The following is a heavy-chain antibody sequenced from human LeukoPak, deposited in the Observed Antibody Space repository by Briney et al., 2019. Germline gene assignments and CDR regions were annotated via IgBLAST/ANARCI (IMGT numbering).Heavy chain of an antibody. Sequence: GGSLRLSCAASGFTFSSYSMNWVRQAPRKGLEWVSCISCSSSYIYYADSVKGRFTISRDNAKNSLSLQMNSLRAEDTAVYYCARLEVPAATRYYYYYGMDGWGQGTTVTVSS. CDR2: ISCSSSYI. D-gene: IGHD2-2*01. J-gene: IGHJ6*02. V-gene: IGHV3-21*01. CDR3: ARLEVPAATRYYYYYGMDG. CDR1: GFTFSSYS.